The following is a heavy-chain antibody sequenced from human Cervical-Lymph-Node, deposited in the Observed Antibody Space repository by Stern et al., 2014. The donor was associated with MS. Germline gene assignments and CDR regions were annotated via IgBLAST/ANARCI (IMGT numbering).Heavy chain of an antibody. V-gene: IGHV2-5*02. CDR1: GFSFNTSEVS. CDR3: AHSDYSKWYFDY. CDR2: IYWDDDK. D-gene: IGHD4-11*01. Sequence: QVTLRESGPTLVKPTQTLTLTCTFSGFSFNTSEVSVGWIRQPPGKALEWLGIIYWDDDKRYSPSLKSRLTLTKDTSTNQVVLTMTNMDPVDTATYYCAHSDYSKWYFDYWGQGTLVTVSS. J-gene: IGHJ4*02.